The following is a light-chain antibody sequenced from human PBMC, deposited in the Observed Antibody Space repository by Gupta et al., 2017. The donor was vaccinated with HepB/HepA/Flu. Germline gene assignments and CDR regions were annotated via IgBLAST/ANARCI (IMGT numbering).Light chain of an antibody. Sequence: DIQMTQSPSSLSASVGDRVTITCRSSQSISTYLHWYHQKPGKDPKLLISFASTLQSGVPSRFSGSGSGTAFTLTIISLQPEDFSISYCQQSYKTPPTFGGGTKVELK. J-gene: IGKJ4*01. CDR3: QQSYKTPPT. CDR2: FAS. CDR1: QSISTY. V-gene: IGKV1-39*01.